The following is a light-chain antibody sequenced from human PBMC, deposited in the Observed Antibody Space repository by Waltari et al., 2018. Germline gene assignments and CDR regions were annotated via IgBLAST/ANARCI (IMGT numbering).Light chain of an antibody. J-gene: IGKJ3*01. V-gene: IGKV1-33*01. CDR2: DAS. CDR1: QDISNY. Sequence: DIQMTQSPSPLSASVGDRVTITCQASQDISNYLNWYQQKTGKAPKLLIYDASNLETGVPSRFSGSGSGTDFTFTISSLQPEDIATYYCQQYDNLPVTFGPGTKVDIK. CDR3: QQYDNLPVT.